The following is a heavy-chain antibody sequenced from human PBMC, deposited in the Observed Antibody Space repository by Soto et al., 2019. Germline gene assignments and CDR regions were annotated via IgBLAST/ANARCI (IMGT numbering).Heavy chain of an antibody. J-gene: IGHJ5*02. Sequence: GGSLRLSCAASGFTFCSYGMHWVRQAPGKGLEWVAVIWYDGSNKYYADSVKGRFTISRDNSKNTLYLQMNSLRAEDTAVYYCARGSKTWWLRENSWFDPWGQGTLVTVSS. D-gene: IGHD5-12*01. CDR3: ARGSKTWWLRENSWFDP. CDR1: GFTFCSYG. V-gene: IGHV3-33*01. CDR2: IWYDGSNK.